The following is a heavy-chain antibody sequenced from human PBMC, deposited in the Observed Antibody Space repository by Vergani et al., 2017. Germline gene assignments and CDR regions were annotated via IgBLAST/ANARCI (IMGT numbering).Heavy chain of an antibody. D-gene: IGHD5/OR15-5a*01. CDR3: ARDVTDLPLPDY. V-gene: IGHV1-18*01. J-gene: IGHJ4*02. Sequence: VQLVQSGAEVNKPGESLKISCKGSGYTFTSYGISWVRQAPGQGLEWMGWISAYNGNTNYAQKLQGRVTMTTDTSTSTAYMELRSLRSDDTAVYYCARDVTDLPLPDYWGQGTLVTVSS. CDR2: ISAYNGNT. CDR1: GYTFTSYG.